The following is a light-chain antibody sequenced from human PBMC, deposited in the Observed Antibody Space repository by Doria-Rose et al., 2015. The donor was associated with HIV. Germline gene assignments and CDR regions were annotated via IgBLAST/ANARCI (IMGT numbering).Light chain of an antibody. CDR2: GAS. CDR1: QGISRY. V-gene: IGKV1-9*01. Sequence: DIRMTQSPSFLSASVGVRVTITCRASQGISRYLAWYQQKPGEAPTLLIFGASTLQSGVPSRFSGSGSGTEFTLTISSLQPEDFATYYCQQFDSFPRTFGQGTKVELK. CDR3: QQFDSFPRT. J-gene: IGKJ1*01.